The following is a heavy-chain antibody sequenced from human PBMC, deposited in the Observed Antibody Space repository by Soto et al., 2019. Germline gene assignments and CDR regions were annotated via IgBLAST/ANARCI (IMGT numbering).Heavy chain of an antibody. J-gene: IGHJ6*02. CDR2: IYHSGST. V-gene: IGHV4-4*02. CDR3: ARVAGRITIFGVATGHDYGMDV. CDR1: GGSISSSNW. D-gene: IGHD3-3*01. Sequence: PSETLSLTCAVSGGSISSSNWWSWVRQPPGKGLEWIGEIYHSGSTNYNPSLKSRVTISVGKSKNQFSLKLSSVTAADTAVYYCARVAGRITIFGVATGHDYGMDVWGQGTTVTVSS.